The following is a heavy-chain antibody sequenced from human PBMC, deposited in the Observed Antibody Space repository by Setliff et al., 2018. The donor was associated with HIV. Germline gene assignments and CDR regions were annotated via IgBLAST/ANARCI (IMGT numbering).Heavy chain of an antibody. CDR2: MFYGGSA. J-gene: IGHJ3*01. D-gene: IGHD3-9*01. V-gene: IGHV4-39*07. Sequence: SETLSLTCNVSGGSTSNKNSFWGWIRQPPGKGLEWIGSMFYGGSAYYSPSLRSRVIISMDASENQFSLKLNSVTAADTAMYYCARRYRLVVYDAFDVWGQGTKVTVSS. CDR3: ARRYRLVVYDAFDV. CDR1: GGSTSNKNSF.